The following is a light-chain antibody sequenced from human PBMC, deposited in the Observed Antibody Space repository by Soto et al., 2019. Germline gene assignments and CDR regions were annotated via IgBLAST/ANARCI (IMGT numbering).Light chain of an antibody. V-gene: IGKV3-11*01. CDR3: QQRSNWPVT. CDR2: DAS. J-gene: IGKJ1*01. CDR1: QSVSSY. Sequence: EIVLTQSPATLSLSPGERATLSCRASQSVSSYFAWYQQKRGQAPRLLIYDASNRATGIPARFSGSGSGTDFTLTISSLEPEDFAVYYCQQRSNWPVTFGQGTRVEIK.